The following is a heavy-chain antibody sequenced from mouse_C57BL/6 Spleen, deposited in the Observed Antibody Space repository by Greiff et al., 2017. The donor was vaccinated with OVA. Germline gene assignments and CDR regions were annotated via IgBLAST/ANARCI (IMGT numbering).Heavy chain of an antibody. CDR3: AQETGTRYFDY. CDR1: GYAFSSYW. J-gene: IGHJ2*01. Sequence: QVHVKQSGAELVKPGASVKISCKASGYAFSSYWMNWVKQRPGKGLEWIGQIYPGDGDTNYNGKFKGKATLTADKSSSTAYMQLSSLTSEDSAVYFCAQETGTRYFDYWGQGTTLTVSS. D-gene: IGHD4-1*01. CDR2: IYPGDGDT. V-gene: IGHV1-80*01.